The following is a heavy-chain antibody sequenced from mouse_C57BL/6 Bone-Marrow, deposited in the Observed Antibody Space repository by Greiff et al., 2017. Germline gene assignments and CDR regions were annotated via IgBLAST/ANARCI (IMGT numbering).Heavy chain of an antibody. D-gene: IGHD3-2*02. V-gene: IGHV1-52*01. Sequence: VQLQQPGAELVRPGSSVKLSCKGSGYTFTSYWMHWVKQRPIQGLEWIGNIDPSDSETHYNQKFKDKATLTVDKSSSTAYMQLSSLTSEDSAVYYCARSDSSGPYAMDYWGQGTSVTVSS. CDR2: IDPSDSET. CDR3: ARSDSSGPYAMDY. CDR1: GYTFTSYW. J-gene: IGHJ4*01.